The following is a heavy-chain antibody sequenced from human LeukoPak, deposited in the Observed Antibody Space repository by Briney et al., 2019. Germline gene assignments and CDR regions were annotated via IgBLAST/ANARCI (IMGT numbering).Heavy chain of an antibody. Sequence: ASVKVSCKVSGYTLTELSMHWVRQAPGKGLEGMGGFDPEDGETIYAQKFQGRVTMTEDTSTETAYMELSSLRSEDTAVYYCATAWSSTSCHFDYWGQGTLVTVSS. CDR3: ATAWSSTSCHFDY. D-gene: IGHD2-2*01. J-gene: IGHJ4*02. CDR1: GYTLTELS. V-gene: IGHV1-24*01. CDR2: FDPEDGET.